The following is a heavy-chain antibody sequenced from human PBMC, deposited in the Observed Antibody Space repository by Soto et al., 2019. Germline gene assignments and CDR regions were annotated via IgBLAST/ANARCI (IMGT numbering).Heavy chain of an antibody. CDR3: ARDLAWKRGKVGRYYYGMDV. CDR2: ISTRSTYT. D-gene: IGHD1-1*01. J-gene: IGHJ6*02. CDR1: GFIFSDYY. V-gene: IGHV3-11*06. Sequence: QVLLVESGGGLVKAGGSLRLSCAASGFIFSDYYMSWVRQTPGKGLEWISYISTRSTYTNYADSVKGRFTISRDNTKNSLYLQMDSLRVDDTAVYYCARDLAWKRGKVGRYYYGMDVWGQGTTVTVSS.